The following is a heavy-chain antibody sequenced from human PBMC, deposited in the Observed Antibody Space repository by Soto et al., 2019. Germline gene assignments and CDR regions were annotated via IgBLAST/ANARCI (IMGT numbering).Heavy chain of an antibody. Sequence: PSETLSLTRTVSGGSISSYYCSWIRQPPGKGLEWIGYIYYSGSTNYNPSLKSRVTISVDTSKNQFSLKLSSVTAADTAVYYCARGVKSEYFQHWGQGTLVTVS. CDR2: IYYSGST. J-gene: IGHJ1*01. V-gene: IGHV4-59*01. CDR3: ARGVKSEYFQH. CDR1: GGSISSYY. D-gene: IGHD2-21*01.